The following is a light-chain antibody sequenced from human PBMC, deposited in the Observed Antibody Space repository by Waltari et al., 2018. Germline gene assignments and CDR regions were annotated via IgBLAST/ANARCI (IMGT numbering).Light chain of an antibody. J-gene: IGKJ4*01. CDR1: QSVNNK. Sequence: EIVMTQSPATLSVSPGERVTLSCRASQSVNNKLARYQQKPGQAPRLLIYDASTRATGIPTSFSGSGSGTEFTITISSLQSEDFAVYYCQQYSDWPLTFGGGTKVEIK. CDR3: QQYSDWPLT. V-gene: IGKV3-15*01. CDR2: DAS.